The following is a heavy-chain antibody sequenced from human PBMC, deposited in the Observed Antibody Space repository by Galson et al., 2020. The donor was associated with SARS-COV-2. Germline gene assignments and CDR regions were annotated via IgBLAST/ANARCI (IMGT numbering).Heavy chain of an antibody. CDR1: EFTLSNYW. Sequence: GRSLRLSCAAFEFTLSNYWTSWVSQPPGKGLEWVSRPTNNGRTTHHADSVKGRFTPPRDDAKHTLYLQIDSLRAEDTAVYYCIRDEPGFLGYWGQGILGTVPS. CDR3: IRDEPGFLGY. J-gene: IGHJ4*02. CDR2: PTNNGRTT. V-gene: IGHV3-74*01.